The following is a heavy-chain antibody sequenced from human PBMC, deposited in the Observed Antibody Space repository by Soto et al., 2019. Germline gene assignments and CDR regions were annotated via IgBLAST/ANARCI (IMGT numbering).Heavy chain of an antibody. J-gene: IGHJ6*02. D-gene: IGHD1-1*01. Sequence: SETLSLTCAVSGVSINDTGYSWSWIRQPPGKGLEWVGHIYYSGSSYYNPSLKTRVTISLDRSKNQFSLNVTSVTAADTAVYYCAREGTTVDSYYYYGMDVWGQGTTVT. CDR2: IYYSGSS. V-gene: IGHV4-30-2*01. CDR3: AREGTTVDSYYYYGMDV. CDR1: GVSINDTGYS.